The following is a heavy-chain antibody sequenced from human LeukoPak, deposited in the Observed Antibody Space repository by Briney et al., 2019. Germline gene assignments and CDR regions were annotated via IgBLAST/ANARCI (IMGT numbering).Heavy chain of an antibody. J-gene: IGHJ4*02. Sequence: PGGSLRLSCAASGFTVSAYAMAWVRQAPGKGLEWVSTIYDDNTYYADSVKGRFAISTDNSKNTLYLQMNILRVEDTAVYFCAARKVRGVWFYLDYWGQGTLVTVSS. CDR3: AARKVRGVWFYLDY. CDR2: IYDDNT. V-gene: IGHV3-23*01. D-gene: IGHD3-10*01. CDR1: GFTVSAYA.